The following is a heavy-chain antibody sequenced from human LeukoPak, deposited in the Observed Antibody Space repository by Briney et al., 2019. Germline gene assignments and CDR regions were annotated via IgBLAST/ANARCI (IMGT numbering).Heavy chain of an antibody. CDR3: ARIWLSGWLQLGYYFDY. Sequence: PGGSLRLSCTASGFSTSGSVMIWVRQAPGKGLEWVSYISSSGSTIYYADSVKGRFTISRDNAKNSLYLQMNSLRAEDTAVYYCARIWLSGWLQLGYYFDYWGQGTLVTVSS. CDR2: ISSSGSTI. CDR1: GFSTSGSV. D-gene: IGHD5-24*01. V-gene: IGHV3-11*01. J-gene: IGHJ4*02.